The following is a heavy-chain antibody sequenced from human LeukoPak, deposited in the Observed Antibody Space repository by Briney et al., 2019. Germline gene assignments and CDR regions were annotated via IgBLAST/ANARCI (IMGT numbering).Heavy chain of an antibody. Sequence: GGSLRLSCAASGFTFSSYAMHWVRQAPGKGLEWVAVISYDGSNKYYADSVKGRFTISRDNSKNTLDLQMNSLRAEDTAVYYCASGSGKYSSSWYGEGDYWGQGTLVTVSS. CDR1: GFTFSSYA. CDR2: ISYDGSNK. CDR3: ASGSGKYSSSWYGEGDY. J-gene: IGHJ4*02. D-gene: IGHD6-13*01. V-gene: IGHV3-30-3*01.